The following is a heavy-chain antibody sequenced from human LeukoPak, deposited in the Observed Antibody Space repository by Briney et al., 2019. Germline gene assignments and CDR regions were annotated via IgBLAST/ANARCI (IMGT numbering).Heavy chain of an antibody. J-gene: IGHJ4*02. Sequence: ASVKVSCKASGYTFTSYGISWVRQAPGQGLEWMGWISAYNGNTNYAQKFQGRVTMTRDTSISTAYMELSRLRSDDTAVYYCARDEGYSYGEPFDYWGQGTLVTVSS. CDR2: ISAYNGNT. V-gene: IGHV1-18*01. CDR3: ARDEGYSYGEPFDY. D-gene: IGHD5-18*01. CDR1: GYTFTSYG.